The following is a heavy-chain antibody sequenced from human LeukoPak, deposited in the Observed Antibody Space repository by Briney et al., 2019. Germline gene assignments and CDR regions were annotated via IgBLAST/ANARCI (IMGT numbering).Heavy chain of an antibody. D-gene: IGHD3-9*01. CDR3: ARDRGEWVDWYADYYFDY. V-gene: IGHV3-30-3*01. J-gene: IGHJ4*02. CDR2: ISYDGSNK. CDR1: GFTFSSYA. Sequence: PGGSLRLSCAASGFTFSSYAMHWVRQAPGKGLEWVAVISYDGSNKYYADSVKGRFTISRDNSKNTLYLQMNSRRAEDTAVYYCARDRGEWVDWYADYYFDYWGQGTLVTVSS.